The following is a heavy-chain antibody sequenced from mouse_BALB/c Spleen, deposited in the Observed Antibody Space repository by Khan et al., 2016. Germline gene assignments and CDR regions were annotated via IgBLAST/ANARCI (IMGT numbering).Heavy chain of an antibody. Sequence: EVELVESGGGLVKPGGSLKLSCAASAFTFSDYYMYWVRQTPEKRLEWVATISDGGSYTYYPDSVKGRFTISRDNAKNNLYLQMSSLKSEDTAMYYCAREGLRRGFAYWGQGTLVTVSA. CDR1: AFTFSDYY. J-gene: IGHJ3*01. V-gene: IGHV5-4*02. CDR3: AREGLRRGFAY. CDR2: ISDGGSYT. D-gene: IGHD2-4*01.